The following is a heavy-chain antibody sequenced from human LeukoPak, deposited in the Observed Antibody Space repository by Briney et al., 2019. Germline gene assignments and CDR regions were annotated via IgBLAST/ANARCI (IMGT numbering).Heavy chain of an antibody. J-gene: IGHJ4*02. CDR1: GFTLSGYD. V-gene: IGHV3-23*01. D-gene: IGHD4-11*01. Sequence: GGSLRLSCAASGFTLSGYDINWVRQVPGKGLEWVSAIGGSGYSGGKTYYADSVRGRFTISRDESKNTLYLQMNSLRAEDTAVYYCAKEAQHDYSNWGFGRYYFDYWGQGTLVTVSS. CDR2: IGGSGYSGGKT. CDR3: AKEAQHDYSNWGFGRYYFDY.